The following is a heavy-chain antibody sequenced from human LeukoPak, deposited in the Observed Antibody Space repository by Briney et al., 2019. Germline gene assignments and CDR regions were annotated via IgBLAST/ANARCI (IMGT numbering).Heavy chain of an antibody. Sequence: QPGGSLRLSCAASGFTFSDYYMSWIRQAPRKGLEWLSYISSSSTYTKYADSVKGRFTVSRDNAKNSLYLQMNSLRAEDTAVYYCARSYSSGPTEYWGQGTLVTVSS. CDR2: ISSSSTYT. V-gene: IGHV3-11*06. D-gene: IGHD6-19*01. CDR1: GFTFSDYY. CDR3: ARSYSSGPTEY. J-gene: IGHJ4*02.